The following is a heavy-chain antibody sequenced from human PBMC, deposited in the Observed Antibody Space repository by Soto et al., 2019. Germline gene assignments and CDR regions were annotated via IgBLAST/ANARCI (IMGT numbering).Heavy chain of an antibody. CDR2: IYYSGST. V-gene: IGHV4-59*01. J-gene: IGHJ4*02. Sequence: SETLSLTCTVSGGSISSYYWSWIRQPPGKGLEWIGYIYYSGSTNYNPSLKSRVTISVDTSKNQFSLKLGSVTAADTAVYYCAREDYYDSSGYYLFDYWGQGTLVTVSS. CDR3: AREDYYDSSGYYLFDY. D-gene: IGHD3-22*01. CDR1: GGSISSYY.